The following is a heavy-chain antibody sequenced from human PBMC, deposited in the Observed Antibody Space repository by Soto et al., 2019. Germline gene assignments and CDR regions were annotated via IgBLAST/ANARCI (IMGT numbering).Heavy chain of an antibody. CDR2: IIPILGIA. J-gene: IGHJ4*02. Sequence: ASVKVSCKASGGTFSSYTISWVRQAPGQGLEWMGRIIPILGIANYAQKFQGRVTITADKSTSTAYMELSSLRSEDTAVYYCARDLFGSGYEGDIAVAGNDYWGQGTLVTVSS. CDR3: ARDLFGSGYEGDIAVAGNDY. D-gene: IGHD6-19*01. CDR1: GGTFSSYT. V-gene: IGHV1-69*04.